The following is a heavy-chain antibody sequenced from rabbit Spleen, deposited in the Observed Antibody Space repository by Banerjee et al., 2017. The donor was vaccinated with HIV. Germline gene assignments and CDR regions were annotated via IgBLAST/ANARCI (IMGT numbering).Heavy chain of an antibody. Sequence: QQQLVESGGGLVKPGASLTLTCKASGFSFSDRDVMCWVRQAPGKGLEWIACINTITGKSVYATWAKGRFIMSRTSSTTVTLQMTSLTAADTATYFCARDTGSSFSSYGMDLWGPGTLVTVS. J-gene: IGHJ6*01. CDR1: GFSFSDRDV. CDR2: INTITGKS. V-gene: IGHV1S45*01. D-gene: IGHD8-1*01. CDR3: ARDTGSSFSSYGMDL.